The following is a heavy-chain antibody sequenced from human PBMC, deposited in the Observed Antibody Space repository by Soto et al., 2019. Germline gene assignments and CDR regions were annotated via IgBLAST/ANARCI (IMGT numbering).Heavy chain of an antibody. CDR2: VSHDGRNT. V-gene: IGHV3-30*18. Sequence: VQLVESGGGVVQPGRSLRLSCAASGFTFSDYAMHWVRQAPGKGLEWVAVVSHDGRNTHYADSVKGRFTRDSSKNTVSLEMTSLRAEDTAVYYCAKGGRQWLVTSDFNYWGQGALVTVSS. D-gene: IGHD6-19*01. CDR1: GFTFSDYA. CDR3: AKGGRQWLVTSDFNY. J-gene: IGHJ4*02.